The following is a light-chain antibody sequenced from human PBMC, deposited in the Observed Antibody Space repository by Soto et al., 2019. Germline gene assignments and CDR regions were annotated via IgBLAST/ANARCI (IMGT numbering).Light chain of an antibody. CDR2: DAS. J-gene: IGKJ2*01. CDR1: QNVSTY. Sequence: EIVLTQSPATLSLSPGERATLSCRASQNVSTYLAWYQQKPGQAPRLLIYDASNRATGIPARFSGSGSGTDFTLTISSLEPEDFAVDYCQQRSNWPPMYTFGQGTKLEIK. CDR3: QQRSNWPPMYT. V-gene: IGKV3-11*01.